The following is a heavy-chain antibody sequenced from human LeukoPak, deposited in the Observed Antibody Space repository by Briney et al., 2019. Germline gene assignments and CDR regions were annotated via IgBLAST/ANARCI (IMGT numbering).Heavy chain of an antibody. V-gene: IGHV4-59*08. Sequence: PSETLSLTCTVSGGSISSYYWSWIRQPPGKGLEWIGYIYYSGSTNYNPSLKSRVTISVDTSKNQFSLQLSSVTAADTAVYYCARHMDGPDAFDIWGQGTMVTVSS. CDR2: IYYSGST. CDR3: ARHMDGPDAFDI. CDR1: GGSISSYY. J-gene: IGHJ3*02. D-gene: IGHD5-24*01.